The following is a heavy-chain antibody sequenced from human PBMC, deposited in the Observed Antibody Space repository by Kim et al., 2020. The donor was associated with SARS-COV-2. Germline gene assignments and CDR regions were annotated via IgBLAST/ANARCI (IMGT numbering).Heavy chain of an antibody. CDR1: GGSISSGDYY. V-gene: IGHV4-30-4*01. CDR2: IYYSGST. J-gene: IGHJ4*01. CDR3: ARFRQSVVPAAMYFDY. D-gene: IGHD2-2*01. Sequence: SETLSLTCTGSGGSISSGDYYWSWIRQPPGKGLEWIGYIYYSGSTYYNPSIKSRVTISVDTTKNQFSLKMSSVTAEDTAEYYCARFRQSVVPAAMYFDY.